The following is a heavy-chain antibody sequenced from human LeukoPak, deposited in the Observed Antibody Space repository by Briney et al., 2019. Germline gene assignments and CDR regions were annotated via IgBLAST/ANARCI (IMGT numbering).Heavy chain of an antibody. CDR1: GGSFSGYY. V-gene: IGHV4-34*01. D-gene: IGHD2-15*01. Sequence: SETLSLTCAVYGGSFSGYYWSWIRQPPGKGLEWIGEINHSGSTNYNPSLKSRVTISVDTSKNQFSLKLSSVTAADTAVYYCARSSCVGGSCPDYFDYRGQGTLVTVSS. CDR3: ARSSCVGGSCPDYFDY. CDR2: INHSGST. J-gene: IGHJ4*02.